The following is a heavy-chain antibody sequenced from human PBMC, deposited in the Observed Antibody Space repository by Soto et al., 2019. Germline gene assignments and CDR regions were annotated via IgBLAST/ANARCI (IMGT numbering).Heavy chain of an antibody. V-gene: IGHV1-69*13. CDR2: IVPIYRTA. D-gene: IGHD6-13*01. CDR3: ARDSGAKLSSS. J-gene: IGHJ4*02. CDR1: GGTFSSYR. Sequence: SVKVSCKASGGTFSSYRFNWVRQARGQGLEWLGGIVPIYRTADYAQKFQGRVTITADESTRTVYMELSSLKSQDTALYYCARDSGAKLSSSWGQGILVTVSS.